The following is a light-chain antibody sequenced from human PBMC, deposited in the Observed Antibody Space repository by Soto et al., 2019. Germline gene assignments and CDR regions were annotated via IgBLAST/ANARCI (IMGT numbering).Light chain of an antibody. V-gene: IGLV2-14*01. CDR3: SSNTSSSTLDV. CDR1: SSDVGGYNY. CDR2: DVS. J-gene: IGLJ1*01. Sequence: QSVLTQPASVSASPGQSITISCTGTSSDVGGYNYVSWYQQHPGKAPKLMIYDVSNRPSGVSNRFSGSKSGNTASLTISGLQAEGEAYYYCSSNTSSSTLDVFGTGTKVTVL.